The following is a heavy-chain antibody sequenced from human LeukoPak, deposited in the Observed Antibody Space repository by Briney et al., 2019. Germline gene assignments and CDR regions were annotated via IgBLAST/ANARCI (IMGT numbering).Heavy chain of an antibody. V-gene: IGHV3-30-3*02. CDR3: AKLNTLYYYGSGSPFDY. CDR1: GFTFSSYA. CDR2: RSYDGSNE. D-gene: IGHD3-10*01. Sequence: GRSLRLSCAASGFTFSSYAMHWVRQAPGKGLEWVAVRSYDGSNENYADSVKGRFTISRDNSKNTLYLQMNSLRAEDTAVYYCAKLNTLYYYGSGSPFDYWGQGTLVTVSS. J-gene: IGHJ4*02.